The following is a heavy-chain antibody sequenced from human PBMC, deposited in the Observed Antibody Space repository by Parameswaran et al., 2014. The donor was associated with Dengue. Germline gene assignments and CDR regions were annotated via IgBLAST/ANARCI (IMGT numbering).Heavy chain of an antibody. V-gene: IGHV1-46*01. D-gene: IGHD2-21*02. Sequence: WVRQAPGQGLEWMGIINPSGGSTSYAQKFQGRVTMTRDTSTSTVYMELSSLRSEDTAVYYCARDTIVVVTAILRSTGLGYWGQGTLVTVSS. J-gene: IGHJ4*02. CDR2: INPSGGST. CDR3: ARDTIVVVTAILRSTGLGY.